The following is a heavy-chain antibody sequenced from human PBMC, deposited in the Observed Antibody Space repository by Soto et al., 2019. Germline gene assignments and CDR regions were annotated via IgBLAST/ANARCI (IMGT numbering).Heavy chain of an antibody. V-gene: IGHV4-30-4*01. CDR2: IYYSGST. CDR3: ASEPYYYDSSGPTGYFDY. D-gene: IGHD3-22*01. J-gene: IGHJ4*02. CDR1: GGSISSGDYY. Sequence: SETLSLTCTVSGGSISSGDYYWSWIRQHPGKGLEWIGYIYYSGSTYYNPSLKSRVTISVDTSKNQFSLKLSSVTAADTAVYYCASEPYYYDSSGPTGYFDYWGQGTLVTVS.